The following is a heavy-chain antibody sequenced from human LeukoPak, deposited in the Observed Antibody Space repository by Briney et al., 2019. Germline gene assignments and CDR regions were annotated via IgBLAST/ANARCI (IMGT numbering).Heavy chain of an antibody. D-gene: IGHD5-24*01. CDR2: ISWNSGSI. Sequence: GGSLRLSCAAPGFTFDDYAMHWVRQAPGKGLEWVSGISWNSGSIGYADSVKGRFTISRDNAKNSLYLQMNSLRAEDTALYYCAKDLTDGYSGYFDYWGQGTLVTVSS. V-gene: IGHV3-9*01. J-gene: IGHJ4*02. CDR1: GFTFDDYA. CDR3: AKDLTDGYSGYFDY.